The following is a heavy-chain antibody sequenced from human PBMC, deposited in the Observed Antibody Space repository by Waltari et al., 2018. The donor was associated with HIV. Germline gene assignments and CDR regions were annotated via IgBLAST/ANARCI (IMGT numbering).Heavy chain of an antibody. CDR2: GFYKEDT. Sequence: LQLEESGPGLVKPSETLSLTCSVSGGSISSSKYYWGWIRQFPGKLLEWLGNGFYKEDTSYKASLKSPLSITVATSTNQFFLTLYSVTASYTATYYCARDQRGDYNFWSLPNHNYGMDVWGQGITGTVSS. J-gene: IGHJ6*02. D-gene: IGHD3-3*01. CDR1: GGSISSSKYY. V-gene: IGHV4-39*07. CDR3: ARDQRGDYNFWSLPNHNYGMDV.